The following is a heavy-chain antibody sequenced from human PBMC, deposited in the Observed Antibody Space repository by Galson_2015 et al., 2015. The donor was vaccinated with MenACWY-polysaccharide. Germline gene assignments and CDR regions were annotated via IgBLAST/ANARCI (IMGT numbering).Heavy chain of an antibody. Sequence: SLRLSCAASTVTFRGSGMHWVRQAPSKGLEWVAVIQYDAVYKQYLDSVKGRFSVSRDNSKSTLYLEMNNLRAEDTALYYCAREGSRIVFHAFDTWGQGTMVIVSS. J-gene: IGHJ3*02. CDR2: IQYDAVYK. CDR3: AREGSRIVFHAFDT. CDR1: TVTFRGSG. V-gene: IGHV3-33*01. D-gene: IGHD3-10*02.